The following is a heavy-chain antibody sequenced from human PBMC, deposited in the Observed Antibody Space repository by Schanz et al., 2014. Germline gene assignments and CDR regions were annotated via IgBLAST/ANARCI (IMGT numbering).Heavy chain of an antibody. J-gene: IGHJ4*02. CDR1: GGSFSGYY. Sequence: QVQLQQWGAGLLKPSETLSLTCAVSGGSFSGYYWSWIRQPPDTGLEWIGEINQSGDTNYNPSLKGRVTIAGDPSNNQFALNLRSVTAADTAVYYCARLYCSTPGCYVSPNGFAKDYWGQGTLVTVSS. V-gene: IGHV4-34*01. CDR2: INQSGDT. CDR3: ARLYCSTPGCYVSPNGFAKDY. D-gene: IGHD2-2*01.